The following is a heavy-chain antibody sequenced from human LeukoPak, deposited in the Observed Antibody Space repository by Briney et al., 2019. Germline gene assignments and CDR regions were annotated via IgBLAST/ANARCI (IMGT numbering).Heavy chain of an antibody. CDR3: AREGRYCSSTSCYGVRRYYYYYMDV. J-gene: IGHJ6*03. D-gene: IGHD2-2*01. Sequence: PSETLSLTCTVSGGSISSYYWSWIRQPAGKGLEWIGRIYTSGGTNYNPSLKSRVTMSIDTSKNQFSLKLSSVTAADTAVYYCAREGRYCSSTSCYGVRRYYYYYMDVWGKGTTVTVSS. CDR1: GGSISSYY. V-gene: IGHV4-4*07. CDR2: IYTSGGT.